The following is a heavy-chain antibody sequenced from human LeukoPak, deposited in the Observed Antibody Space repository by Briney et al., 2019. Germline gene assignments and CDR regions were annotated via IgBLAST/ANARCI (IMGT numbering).Heavy chain of an antibody. CDR3: ARVPAAGTGPDY. D-gene: IGHD6-13*01. Sequence: SETLSLTCTISAGSISGYYWSWIRQPPGKGLEWIGYIFYSGSTNYNPPLKSRVTISVHTSKNQFSLRLTSVTAADTAVYYCARVPAAGTGPDYWGQGTLVTVSS. V-gene: IGHV4-59*01. J-gene: IGHJ4*02. CDR2: IFYSGST. CDR1: AGSISGYY.